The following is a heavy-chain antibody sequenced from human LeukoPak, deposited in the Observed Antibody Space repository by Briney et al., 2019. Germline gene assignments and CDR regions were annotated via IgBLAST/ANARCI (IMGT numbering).Heavy chain of an antibody. V-gene: IGHV1-2*02. CDR2: INPNSGGT. Sequence: GASVKVSCKASGYTFTGYYMHWVRQAPGQGLEWMGWINPNSGGTNYAQKFQGRVTMTRDTSISTAYMELSRLRSDDTAVYYCARDDVRNDYYYYGMDVWGQGTTVTVSS. CDR3: ARDDVRNDYYYYGMDV. J-gene: IGHJ6*02. CDR1: GYTFTGYY.